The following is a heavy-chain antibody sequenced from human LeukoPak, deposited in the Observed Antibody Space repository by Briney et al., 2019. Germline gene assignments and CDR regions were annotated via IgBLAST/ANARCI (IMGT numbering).Heavy chain of an antibody. J-gene: IGHJ4*02. CDR2: INQDGSDK. D-gene: IGHD2-21*01. CDR1: EFTLSNHW. CDR3: ARDNLCHLDY. V-gene: IGHV3-7*01. Sequence: GGSLRLSCAASEFTLSNHWMTWVRQVPGKGLEWVTNINQDGSDKNHVDSVKGRFTISRDNAKNSLYLQMNSLRAEDTAVYYCARDNLCHLDYWGQGTLLTVSS.